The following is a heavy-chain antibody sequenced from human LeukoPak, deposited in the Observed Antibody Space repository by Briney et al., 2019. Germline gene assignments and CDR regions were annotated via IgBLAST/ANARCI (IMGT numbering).Heavy chain of an antibody. CDR3: AKDKWTRCGGDCYPPFDY. J-gene: IGHJ4*02. D-gene: IGHD2-21*02. CDR1: GFTFSSYG. V-gene: IGHV3-33*06. Sequence: GRSLRLSCAASGFTFSSYGMDWVRQAPGKGLEWVAVIWYDGSNKYYADSLKGRFTISRDNSKNTLYLQMNSLRAEDTAVYYCAKDKWTRCGGDCYPPFDYWGQGTLVTVSS. CDR2: IWYDGSNK.